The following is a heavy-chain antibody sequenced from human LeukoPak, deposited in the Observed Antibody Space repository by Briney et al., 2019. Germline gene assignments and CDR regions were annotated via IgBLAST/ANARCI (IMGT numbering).Heavy chain of an antibody. Sequence: QPGGSLRLSCAASGFTFSNYNMNWVRQAPGEGLEWVAFIGTSTTYYADSVRGRFTISRDNADNSLFLHMNSLRADDTAVYYCARESSTQSSLNVWGQGTLVTVSS. CDR3: ARESSTQSSLNV. J-gene: IGHJ4*02. CDR2: IGTSTT. V-gene: IGHV3-48*01. D-gene: IGHD2/OR15-2a*01. CDR1: GFTFSNYN.